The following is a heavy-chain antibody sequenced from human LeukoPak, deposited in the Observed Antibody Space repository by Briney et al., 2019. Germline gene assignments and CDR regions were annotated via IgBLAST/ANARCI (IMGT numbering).Heavy chain of an antibody. CDR1: GYSFSSYW. CDR2: IYPGDSDT. J-gene: IGHJ6*02. CDR3: ARFETYGLDV. V-gene: IGHV5-51*01. Sequence: GESLKISCKGSGYSFSSYWIAWVRQTPGKGLEWMGIIYPGDSDTIYSPSLQGQVTVSADKSIGTAYLQWSSLRASDTAMYCCARFETYGLDVWGQGTTVTVSS. D-gene: IGHD3-9*01.